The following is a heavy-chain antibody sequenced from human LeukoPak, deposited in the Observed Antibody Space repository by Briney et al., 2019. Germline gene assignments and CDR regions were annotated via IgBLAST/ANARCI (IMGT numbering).Heavy chain of an antibody. CDR2: INPNSGGT. V-gene: IGHV1-2*02. D-gene: IGHD6-13*01. CDR3: ARVGLQQLVFDY. CDR1: GYTFTGYY. Sequence: ASVKVSCKASGYTFTGYYMHWVRQAPGQGLEWMGWINPNSGGTNYAQKFQGRVTMTRDTSISTAYMELSSLRAEDTAVYYCARVGLQQLVFDYWGQGTLVTVSS. J-gene: IGHJ4*02.